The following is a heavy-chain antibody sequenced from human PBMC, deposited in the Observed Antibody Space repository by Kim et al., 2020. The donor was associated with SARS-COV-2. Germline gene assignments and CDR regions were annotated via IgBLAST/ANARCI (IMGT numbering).Heavy chain of an antibody. D-gene: IGHD2-2*01. J-gene: IGHJ4*02. Sequence: SETLSLTCTVSGGSISSGDYYWSWIRQPPGKGLEWIGYIYYSGSTYYNPSLKSRVTISVDTSKNQFSLKLSSLTAADTAVYYCARARDIVVVPAAVPADFDYWGQGTLVTVSS. CDR1: GGSISSGDYY. V-gene: IGHV4-30-4*01. CDR2: IYYSGST. CDR3: ARARDIVVVPAAVPADFDY.